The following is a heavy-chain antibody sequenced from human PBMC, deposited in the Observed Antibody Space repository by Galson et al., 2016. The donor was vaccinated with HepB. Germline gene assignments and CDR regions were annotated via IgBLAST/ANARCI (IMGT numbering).Heavy chain of an antibody. CDR3: VRDHSVVPTTAYNWFDP. D-gene: IGHD4-23*01. CDR1: GFAFSSHW. J-gene: IGHJ5*02. CDR2: INSDGTIS. Sequence: SLRLSCAASGFAFSSHWMHWARQDLGKGLVWVSRINSDGTISNYADSVKGRFTISRDNAKNTLYLQMNSLRAEDTAVYFCVRDHSVVPTTAYNWFDPWGRGTL. V-gene: IGHV3-74*01.